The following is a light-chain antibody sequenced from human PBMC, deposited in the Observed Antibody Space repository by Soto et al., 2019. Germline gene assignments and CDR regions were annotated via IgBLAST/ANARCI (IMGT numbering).Light chain of an antibody. CDR1: QSVTSDF. CDR2: GAS. Sequence: EIVLTQSPGTLSLSPGERATLSCRASQSVTSDFFAWYQQKPGQAPRLLIYGASTRATGIPDRFSGSGSGTDFTLTITRLEPEDFAVYLCHQYGYGLDTFGQGTKLEIK. V-gene: IGKV3-20*01. CDR3: HQYGYGLDT. J-gene: IGKJ2*01.